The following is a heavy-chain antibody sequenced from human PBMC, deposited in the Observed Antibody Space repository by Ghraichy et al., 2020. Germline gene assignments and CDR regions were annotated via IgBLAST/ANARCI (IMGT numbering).Heavy chain of an antibody. J-gene: IGHJ4*02. CDR1: GFTFSSYE. D-gene: IGHD6-13*01. Sequence: GGSLRLSCAASGFTFSSYELNWVRQAPGKGLEWVSYISRSGSAIFYADSVRGRFTISRDNAKNSLYLQMNSLRAEDTALYYCATNAAAGSLGVDYWGQGILVTVSS. V-gene: IGHV3-48*03. CDR3: ATNAAAGSLGVDY. CDR2: ISRSGSAI.